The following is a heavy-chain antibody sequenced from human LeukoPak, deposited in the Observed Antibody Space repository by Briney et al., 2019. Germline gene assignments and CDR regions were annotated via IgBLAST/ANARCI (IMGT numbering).Heavy chain of an antibody. Sequence: SETLSLTCTVSGGSISSYYWSWIRQPPGKGLEWIGYIYHSGSTYYNPSLKSRVTISVDRSKNQFSLKLSSVTAADTAVYYCAISNFWSGYYDFGYWGQGTLVTVSS. CDR1: GGSISSYY. J-gene: IGHJ4*02. CDR2: IYHSGST. D-gene: IGHD3-3*01. V-gene: IGHV4-59*12. CDR3: AISNFWSGYYDFGY.